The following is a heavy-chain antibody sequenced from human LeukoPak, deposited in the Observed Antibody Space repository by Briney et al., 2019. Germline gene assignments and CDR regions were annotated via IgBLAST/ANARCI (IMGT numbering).Heavy chain of an antibody. Sequence: GGSLRLSCAASGFTFSSYAMSWVRQAPGKGLEWVSAISGSGSSTYYADSVKGRFTISRDNSKNTLYLQMNSLRAEDTAVYYCAKDVLDNWNPEAFDIWGQGTMVTVSS. J-gene: IGHJ3*02. D-gene: IGHD1-1*01. CDR1: GFTFSSYA. CDR2: ISGSGSST. V-gene: IGHV3-23*01. CDR3: AKDVLDNWNPEAFDI.